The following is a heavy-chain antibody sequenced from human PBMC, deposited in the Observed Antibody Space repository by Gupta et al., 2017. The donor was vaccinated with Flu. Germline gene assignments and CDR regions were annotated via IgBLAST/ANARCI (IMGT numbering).Heavy chain of an antibody. CDR3: ARGSSKLYSSSWYYFDY. D-gene: IGHD6-13*01. J-gene: IGHJ4*02. CDR2: NIPVFGTP. V-gene: IGHV1-69*01. CDR1: GGTFRSLA. Sequence: QVQLVQLGAEVKQPESSVKVSCKASGGTFRSLAITGVRQAPGQGLEWMGGNIPVFGTPIYAQKFHGRVTITADESTGTAYMELSSLRSEDKAVYYCARGSSKLYSSSWYYFDYWGQGALVTVSS.